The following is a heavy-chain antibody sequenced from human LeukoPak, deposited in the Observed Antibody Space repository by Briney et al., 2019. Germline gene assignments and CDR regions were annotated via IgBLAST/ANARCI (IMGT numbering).Heavy chain of an antibody. CDR3: AKFLPTHIVVANYYFDY. J-gene: IGHJ4*02. Sequence: PGGSLRLSCAASGFTFSSYAMSWVRQSPGQGLEWVSAISGSGGSASYADSVKGRFTISRDNSKNTLYLQMNSLRAEDTAVYYCAKFLPTHIVVANYYFDYWGQGTLVTVSS. CDR2: ISGSGGSA. V-gene: IGHV3-23*01. D-gene: IGHD2-21*01. CDR1: GFTFSSYA.